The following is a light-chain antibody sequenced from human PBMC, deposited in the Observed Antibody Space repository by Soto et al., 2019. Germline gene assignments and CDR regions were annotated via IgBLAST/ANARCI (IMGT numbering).Light chain of an antibody. CDR2: GAS. CDR3: QQYDNSPVA. CDR1: QSVSSNY. J-gene: IGKJ4*01. Sequence: EIVLMQFPGTLSLSPGERATLSCRASQSVSSNYLAWYQQKPGQAPRLLIYGASSRATGIPDRFSGSGSGTDFTLTISRLEPEDFAVYYCQQYDNSPVAFGGGTAVEIK. V-gene: IGKV3-20*01.